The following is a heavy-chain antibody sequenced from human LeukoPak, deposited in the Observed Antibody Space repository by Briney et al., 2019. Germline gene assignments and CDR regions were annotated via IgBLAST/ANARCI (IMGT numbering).Heavy chain of an antibody. J-gene: IGHJ6*03. CDR1: GFTFDDYG. CDR2: INWNGGST. CDR3: ARVGRFCGGDCYEYYYYYMDV. D-gene: IGHD2-21*02. Sequence: GGSLGLSCAASGFTFDDYGMSWVRQAPGKGLEWVSGINWNGGSTGYADSVKGRFTISRDNAKNSLYLQMNSLRAEDTALYYCARVGRFCGGDCYEYYYYYMDVWGKGTTVTVSS. V-gene: IGHV3-20*04.